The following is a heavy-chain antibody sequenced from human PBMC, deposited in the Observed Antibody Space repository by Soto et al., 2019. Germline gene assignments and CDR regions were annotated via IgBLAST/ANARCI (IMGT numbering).Heavy chain of an antibody. CDR3: AAVPPFIAAADFNYYMDV. Sequence: QMQLVQSGPEVKKPGTSVKVSCKASGFTFTSSAMQWVRQARGQRLEWIGWIVVGSGNTNYAQKLQERVTITRDMSTSTAYMELSSLRSDDTAVYYCAAVPPFIAAADFNYYMDVWGKGTTVTVSS. J-gene: IGHJ6*03. CDR1: GFTFTSSA. CDR2: IVVGSGNT. D-gene: IGHD6-13*01. V-gene: IGHV1-58*02.